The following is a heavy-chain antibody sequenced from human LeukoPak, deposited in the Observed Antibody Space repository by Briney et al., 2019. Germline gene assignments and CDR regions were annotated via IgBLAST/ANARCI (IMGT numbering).Heavy chain of an antibody. CDR3: AVLWFGELLSPFDY. CDR2: INPNSGGT. V-gene: IGHV1-2*02. CDR1: GYTFTGYY. D-gene: IGHD3-10*01. Sequence: ASVKVSCKASGYTFTGYYMHWVRQAPGQGLEWMGWINPNSGGTNYAQKFQGRVTMTRDTSISTAYMELSRPRSDDTAVYSCAVLWFGELLSPFDYWGQGTLVTVSS. J-gene: IGHJ4*02.